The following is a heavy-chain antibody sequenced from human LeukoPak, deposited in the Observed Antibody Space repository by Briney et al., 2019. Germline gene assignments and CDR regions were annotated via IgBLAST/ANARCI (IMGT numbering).Heavy chain of an antibody. J-gene: IGHJ6*03. Sequence: PGGSLRLSRAASGFTFDDYAMHWVHQAPGKGLEWVSLISGDGGSTYYADSVKGRFTISRDNSKNSLYLQMNSLRTEDTALYYCAKDKGRPSPSSYYYYYMDVWGKGTTVTVSS. D-gene: IGHD3-10*01. V-gene: IGHV3-43*02. CDR1: GFTFDDYA. CDR2: ISGDGGST. CDR3: AKDKGRPSPSSYYYYYMDV.